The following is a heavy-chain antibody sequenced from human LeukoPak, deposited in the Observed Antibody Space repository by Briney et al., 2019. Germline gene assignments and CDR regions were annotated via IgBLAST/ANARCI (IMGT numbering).Heavy chain of an antibody. D-gene: IGHD3-22*01. CDR1: GYTFTSYG. V-gene: IGHV1-18*01. Sequence: ASVQVSFQASGYTFTSYGISWVRPAPGQGLEWMGWISAYNGNTNYAQKLQGRVTMTTDTSTSTAYMELRSLRSDDTAVYYCARDRRTKNYYDSSGYYGELDYWGQGTLVTVSS. J-gene: IGHJ4*02. CDR3: ARDRRTKNYYDSSGYYGELDY. CDR2: ISAYNGNT.